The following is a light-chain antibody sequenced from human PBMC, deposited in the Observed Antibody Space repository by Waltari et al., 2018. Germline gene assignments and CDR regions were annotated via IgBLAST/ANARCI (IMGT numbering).Light chain of an antibody. J-gene: IGKJ2*01. CDR2: TAS. CDR3: LQDYNSPYT. CDR1: QGIRND. Sequence: AIQMTQSPSSLSASVGDRITITCRASQGIRNDLGWYQQKPGKAPKLLIYTASSLQSGVPSRFSGSGSGTDFTLTISSLQPEDFATYYCLQDYNSPYTFGQGTKLEIK. V-gene: IGKV1-6*01.